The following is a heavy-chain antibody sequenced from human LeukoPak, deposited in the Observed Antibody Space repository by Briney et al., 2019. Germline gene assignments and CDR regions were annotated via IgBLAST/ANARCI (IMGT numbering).Heavy chain of an antibody. CDR1: GFTVSSNY. V-gene: IGHV3-66*01. J-gene: IGHJ4*02. Sequence: PGGSLRLSCAASGFTVSSNYMSWVRQAPGKGLEWVPVIYSGGSTYYADSVKGRFTISRDNSKNTLYLQMNSLRAEDTAVYYCARGYCSGGSCYKDYWGQGTLVTVSS. D-gene: IGHD2-15*01. CDR2: IYSGGST. CDR3: ARGYCSGGSCYKDY.